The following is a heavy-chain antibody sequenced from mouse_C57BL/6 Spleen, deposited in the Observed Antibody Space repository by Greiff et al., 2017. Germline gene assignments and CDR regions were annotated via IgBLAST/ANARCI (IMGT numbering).Heavy chain of an antibody. V-gene: IGHV1-64*01. J-gene: IGHJ2*01. CDR1: GYTFTSYW. D-gene: IGHD1-1*01. Sequence: VQLQQPGAELVKPGASVKLSCKASGYTFTSYWMHWVKQRPGQGLEWIGMIHPNSGSTNYNEKFKSKATLTVDKSSSTAYMQLSSLTSEDSAVYYCARGDYGSSSFDYWGQGTTLTVSS. CDR2: IHPNSGST. CDR3: ARGDYGSSSFDY.